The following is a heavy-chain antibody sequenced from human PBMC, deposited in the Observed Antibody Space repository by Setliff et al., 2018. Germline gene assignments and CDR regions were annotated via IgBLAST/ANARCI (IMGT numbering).Heavy chain of an antibody. Sequence: SETLSLTCTVSGVSITSHYWSWIRQPPGRALEWIGYIHHSGSTNYNPSLKSRVTLSMDTSRNHFSLNLTSLTAADTALYYCARDNIGPDALDICGQGTMVTVSS. J-gene: IGHJ3*02. CDR2: IHHSGST. CDR3: ARDNIGPDALDI. V-gene: IGHV4-59*11. CDR1: GVSITSHY.